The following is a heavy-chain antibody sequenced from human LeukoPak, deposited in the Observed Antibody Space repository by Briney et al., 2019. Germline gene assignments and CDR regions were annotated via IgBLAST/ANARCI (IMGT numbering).Heavy chain of an antibody. CDR3: AREMTTVSLVYYYYMDV. D-gene: IGHD4-11*01. Sequence: SETLSLTCTVSGGSISSGSYYWSWIRQPAGKGLEWIGRIHTSGSTNYNPSLKSRVTISVDTSKNQFSLKLSSVIAADTAVYYCAREMTTVSLVYYYYMDVWGKGTTVTVSS. V-gene: IGHV4-61*02. CDR1: GGSISSGSYY. J-gene: IGHJ6*03. CDR2: IHTSGST.